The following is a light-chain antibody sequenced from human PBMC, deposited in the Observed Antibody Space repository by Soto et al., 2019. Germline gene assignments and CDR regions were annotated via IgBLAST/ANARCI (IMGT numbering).Light chain of an antibody. CDR3: SSYTDSSNYV. CDR2: QVT. CDR1: SSDLAIYNY. Sequence: QSVLTQPASVSGSPGQSITISCTGTSSDLAIYNYVSWYQQQPGKAPKLMIYQVTNRPSGVSNRLSGSRSGNTASLTVSGLQAEDEADYYCSSYTDSSNYVFGTGTKVTV. V-gene: IGLV2-14*01. J-gene: IGLJ1*01.